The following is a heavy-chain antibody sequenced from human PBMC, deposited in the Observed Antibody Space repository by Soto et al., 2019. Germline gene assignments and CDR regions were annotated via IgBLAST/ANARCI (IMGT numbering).Heavy chain of an antibody. Sequence: SVKVACNASGGTFSSYAISWVRQAPGQGLEWMGGIIPIFGTANYAQKFQGRVTITADESTSTAYMELSSLRSEDTAVYYCARALGYSSGWYWFDPWGQGTLVTVSS. J-gene: IGHJ5*02. V-gene: IGHV1-69*13. CDR2: IIPIFGTA. D-gene: IGHD6-19*01. CDR3: ARALGYSSGWYWFDP. CDR1: GGTFSSYA.